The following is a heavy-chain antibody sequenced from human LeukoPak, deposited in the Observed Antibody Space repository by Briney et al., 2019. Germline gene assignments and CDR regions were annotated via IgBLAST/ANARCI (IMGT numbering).Heavy chain of an antibody. CDR2: ISYDGSNK. J-gene: IGHJ4*02. D-gene: IGHD3-22*01. CDR3: AREYYDHFKGPLDY. Sequence: GGSLRLSCAASGFTFSSYAMHWVRQAPGKGLEWVAVISYDGSNKYYADSVKGRFTISRDNSKNTLYLQMNSLRAEDTAVYYCAREYYDHFKGPLDYWGQGTLVTVSS. V-gene: IGHV3-30*04. CDR1: GFTFSSYA.